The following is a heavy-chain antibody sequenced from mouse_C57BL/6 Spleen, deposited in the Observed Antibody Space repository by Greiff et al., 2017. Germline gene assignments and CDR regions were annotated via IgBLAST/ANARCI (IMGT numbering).Heavy chain of an antibody. D-gene: IGHD2-4*01. CDR3: ARYDSGLYYAMDY. V-gene: IGHV14-2*01. J-gene: IGHJ4*01. CDR2: IDPEDGET. Sequence: VQLQQSGAELVKPGASVKLSCTASGFNIKDYYMHWVKQRTEQGLEWIGRIDPEDGETKYAPKFRGKATITADTSSNTAYLQLSSLTSEDTAVYYCARYDSGLYYAMDYWGQGTSVTVSS. CDR1: GFNIKDYY.